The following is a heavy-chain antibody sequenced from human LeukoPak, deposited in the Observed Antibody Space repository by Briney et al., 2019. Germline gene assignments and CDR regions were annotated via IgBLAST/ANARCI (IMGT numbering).Heavy chain of an antibody. Sequence: GGSLRPSCAASGFTFSSYAMSWVRQAPGKGLEWVSAISGSGGSTYYADSVKGRFTISRDKSKNTLYLQMNSLRAEDTAVYYCAKDIFHYGSGSYYQPFDYWGQGTLVTVSS. J-gene: IGHJ4*02. CDR1: GFTFSSYA. V-gene: IGHV3-23*01. D-gene: IGHD3-10*01. CDR2: ISGSGGST. CDR3: AKDIFHYGSGSYYQPFDY.